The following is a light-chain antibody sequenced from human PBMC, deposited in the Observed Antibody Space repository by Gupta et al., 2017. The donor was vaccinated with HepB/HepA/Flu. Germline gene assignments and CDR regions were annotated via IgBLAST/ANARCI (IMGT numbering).Light chain of an antibody. Sequence: QSALTQPASVSGSPGQSITISCTGTSSNVSGYNYVSWYQQHPGKAPKLMIYDVSNRPSGVSNRCSGSKSGNTASLTISGLQAEDEADYYCSSYTSSSTPNWVFGGGTKLTVL. J-gene: IGLJ3*02. V-gene: IGLV2-14*03. CDR3: SSYTSSSTPNWV. CDR2: DVS. CDR1: SSNVSGYNY.